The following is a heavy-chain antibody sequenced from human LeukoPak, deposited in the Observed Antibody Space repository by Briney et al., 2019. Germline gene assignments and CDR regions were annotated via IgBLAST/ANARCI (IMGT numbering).Heavy chain of an antibody. CDR1: GYTFTNYW. J-gene: IGHJ3*02. Sequence: GESLKISCKGSGYTFTNYWIGWVRQMPGKGLEWMGIIYPGDSDTRYSPSFQGQVTISADKSISTAYLQWSSLKASDTAMYYCASVYYYDSSGDDAFDIWGQGTMVTVSS. CDR3: ASVYYYDSSGDDAFDI. D-gene: IGHD3-22*01. V-gene: IGHV5-51*01. CDR2: IYPGDSDT.